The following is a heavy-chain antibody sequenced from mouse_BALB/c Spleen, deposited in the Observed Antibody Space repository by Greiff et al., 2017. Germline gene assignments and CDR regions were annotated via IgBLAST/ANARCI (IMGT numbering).Heavy chain of an antibody. V-gene: IGHV14-3*02. CDR2: IDPANGNT. CDR1: GFNFKDTY. Sequence: VQLQQSGAELVKPGASVKLSCTASGFNFKDTYMHWVKQRPEQGLEWIGRIDPANGNTTYDPKFQGKAPLTADTSSNTAYLQLSRLTSEDTAVYYCSSITTAPYYAMDYWGQGTSVTVSS. CDR3: SSITTAPYYAMDY. D-gene: IGHD1-2*01. J-gene: IGHJ4*01.